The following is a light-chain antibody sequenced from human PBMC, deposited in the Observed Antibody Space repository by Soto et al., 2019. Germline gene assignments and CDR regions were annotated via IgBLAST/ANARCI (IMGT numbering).Light chain of an antibody. CDR3: QQYNNWPYS. CDR1: QGVTTN. V-gene: IGKV3-15*01. CDR2: DVS. J-gene: IGKJ5*01. Sequence: EIVMTQSPDTLSVSPAERSTLSCRAGQGVTTNFAWYQQKSGQSPRLLIYDVSIRATGVPARFSGTGSETDFTLTISGLQSEDAAAYFCQQYNNWPYSFGQGTRLEIK.